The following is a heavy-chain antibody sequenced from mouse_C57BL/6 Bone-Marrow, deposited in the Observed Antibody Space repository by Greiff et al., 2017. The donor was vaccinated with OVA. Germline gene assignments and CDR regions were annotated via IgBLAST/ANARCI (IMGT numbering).Heavy chain of an antibody. CDR3: ARWGYGSSYWYFDV. D-gene: IGHD1-1*01. V-gene: IGHV5-12*01. CDR1: GFTFSDYY. CDR2: ISNGGGST. Sequence: DVKLVESGGGLVQPGGSLKLSCAASGFTFSDYYMYWVRQTPEKRLEWVAYISNGGGSTYYPDTVKGRFTISRDNAKNTLYLQMSRLKSEDTAMYYCARWGYGSSYWYFDVWGTGTTVTVSS. J-gene: IGHJ1*03.